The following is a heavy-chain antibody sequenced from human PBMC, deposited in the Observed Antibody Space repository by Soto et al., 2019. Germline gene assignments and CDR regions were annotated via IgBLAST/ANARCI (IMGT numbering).Heavy chain of an antibody. V-gene: IGHV4-59*08. J-gene: IGHJ6*02. CDR3: ARLEYYYASGGGAYGLDV. CDR1: GGSITSPY. Sequence: SETLSLTCSVSGGSITSPYWTWVRQPPGKGLEWIGHVFYTGTTNYNPALKSRVTISVDTSKNQFSLKLTSVTAADTAVYYCARLEYYYASGGGAYGLDVWDQGTTVT. D-gene: IGHD3-10*01. CDR2: VFYTGTT.